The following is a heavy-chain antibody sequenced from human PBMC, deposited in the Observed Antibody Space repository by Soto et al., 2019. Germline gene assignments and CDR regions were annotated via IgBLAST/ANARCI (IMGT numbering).Heavy chain of an antibody. CDR2: IIPIFGTA. Sequence: QVQLVQSGAEVKKPGSSVKVSCKASGGTFSSYAISWVRQAPGQGLEWMGGIIPIFGTANYAQKFQGRVTITADESRSTAYMELSSLRSEATTVYYCATGVGAGGYYLDYFDYWGQGTLVTVSS. J-gene: IGHJ4*02. D-gene: IGHD3-22*01. CDR3: ATGVGAGGYYLDYFDY. V-gene: IGHV1-69*01. CDR1: GGTFSSYA.